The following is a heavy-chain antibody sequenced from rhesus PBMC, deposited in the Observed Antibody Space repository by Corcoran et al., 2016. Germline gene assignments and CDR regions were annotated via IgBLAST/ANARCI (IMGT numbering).Heavy chain of an antibody. CDR2: INGNSGRP. D-gene: IGHD3-9*01. Sequence: QVQLQESGPGLVKPSETLSLTCAVSGGSFSSYWWSWIRQPPGKGLEWIGEINGNSGRPNYNPSLKSCVTISKDASKNQFSLKLSSVTAADTAVYYCARYDEYGLDSWGQGVVVTVSS. CDR3: ARYDEYGLDS. V-gene: IGHV4-80*01. CDR1: GGSFSSYW. J-gene: IGHJ6*01.